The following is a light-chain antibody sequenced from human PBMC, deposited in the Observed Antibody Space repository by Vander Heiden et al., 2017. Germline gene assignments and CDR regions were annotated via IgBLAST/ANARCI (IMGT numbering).Light chain of an antibody. CDR2: ATS. Sequence: EFVLPQSPGPLSLSPGDRATLSCRASQNINTKFLAWYQHKPGQAPRLLIYATSSRAADTPDRFSASGSGIDFTLSISRLEPEDCAVYYCQQYGASGKYTFGQGTKLEIK. CDR3: QQYGASGKYT. CDR1: QNINTKF. V-gene: IGKV3-20*01. J-gene: IGKJ2*01.